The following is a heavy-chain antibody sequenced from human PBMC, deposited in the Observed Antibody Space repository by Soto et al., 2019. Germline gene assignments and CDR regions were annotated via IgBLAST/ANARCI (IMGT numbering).Heavy chain of an antibody. CDR1: GGSFSGYD. Sequence: SETLSLTCAVYGGSFSGYDWTWIRQPPGTGLEWIGEINHSGRTYYNPSLKSRVTISVDTSKNQFSLNLSSVTAADTAVYYCARVPGPWGQGTLVTVSS. J-gene: IGHJ5*02. V-gene: IGHV4-34*01. CDR2: INHSGRT. CDR3: ARVPGP. D-gene: IGHD7-27*01.